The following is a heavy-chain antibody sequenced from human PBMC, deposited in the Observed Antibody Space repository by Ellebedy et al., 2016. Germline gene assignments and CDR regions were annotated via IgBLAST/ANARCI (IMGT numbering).Heavy chain of an antibody. CDR3: ARLGDLVIIPPAPEGWFDP. Sequence: SETLSLTCTVSGGSISSGAFYWTWIRQQPGKGLEWIGNIYYSGSTYYKPSLKSRITISLDTSKNQFSLKLSSVTAADTAVYYCARLGDLVIIPPAPEGWFDPWGQGTLVTVSS. D-gene: IGHD2-2*01. J-gene: IGHJ5*02. CDR1: GGSISSGAFY. CDR2: IYYSGST. V-gene: IGHV4-31*03.